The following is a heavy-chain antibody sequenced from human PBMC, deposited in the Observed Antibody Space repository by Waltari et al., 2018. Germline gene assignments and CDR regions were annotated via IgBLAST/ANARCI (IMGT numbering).Heavy chain of an antibody. CDR2: TCHSGTT. CDR3: ARQEIIVEVTGDGFDI. J-gene: IGHJ3*02. CDR1: GGSFSGYY. D-gene: IGHD2-21*02. V-gene: IGHV4-34*01. Sequence: QVQLQQWGAGLLKPSETLSLTCAVYGGSFSGYYWSWIRQPPGKGLEWIGETCHSGTTNNHPSLKSRVTISLETSKHQFSLKLRSVTAADTAVYYCARQEIIVEVTGDGFDIWGQGTMVTVSS.